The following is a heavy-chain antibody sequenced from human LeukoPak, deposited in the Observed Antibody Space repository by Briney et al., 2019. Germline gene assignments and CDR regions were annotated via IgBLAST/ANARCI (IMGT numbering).Heavy chain of an antibody. Sequence: ASVKVSCKASGYTFTNYGISWVRQAPGQGLEWMGWISTPNGYTNFAQKVQGRVTMTKDTSTSTAHMELRRLRSDDTAVYYCAREAVAGADYWGQGTLVTVSS. V-gene: IGHV1-18*01. CDR3: AREAVAGADY. CDR2: ISTPNGYT. CDR1: GYTFTNYG. D-gene: IGHD6-19*01. J-gene: IGHJ4*02.